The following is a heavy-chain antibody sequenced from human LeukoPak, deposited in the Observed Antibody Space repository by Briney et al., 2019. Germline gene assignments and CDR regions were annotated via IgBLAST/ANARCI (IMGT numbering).Heavy chain of an antibody. CDR1: GGSNSSYY. D-gene: IGHD1-26*01. V-gene: IGHV4-59*01. CDR3: ARGGLEWEPPGYY. CDR2: IYYSGST. J-gene: IGHJ4*02. Sequence: SETLSLTCTVFGGSNSSYYWSWIRQPPGKGLEWIGYIYYSGSTNYNPSLKSRVTISVDTSKNQFSLKLSSVTAADTAVYYCARGGLEWEPPGYYWGQGTLVTVSS.